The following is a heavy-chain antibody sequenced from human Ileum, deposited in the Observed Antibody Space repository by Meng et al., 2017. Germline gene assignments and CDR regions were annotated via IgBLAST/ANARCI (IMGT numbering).Heavy chain of an antibody. CDR2: ISTSIITT. J-gene: IGHJ3*02. V-gene: IGHV3-11*04. CDR3: AAMDTIVGALDI. D-gene: IGHD1-26*01. CDR1: GLTFSDFS. Sequence: GESLKISCEVSGLTFSDFSMSWFRQAPGKGLEWISYISTSIITTYYADSVKGRFTISRDNAKNSLYLQMNNLRAEDTAVYYCAAMDTIVGALDIWGQGTVVTVSS.